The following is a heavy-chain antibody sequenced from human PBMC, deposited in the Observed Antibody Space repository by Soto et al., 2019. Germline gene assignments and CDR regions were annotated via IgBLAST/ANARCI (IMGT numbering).Heavy chain of an antibody. Sequence: QVQLQESGPGLVKPSGTLSLTCAVSGGSISSSNWWSWVRQPPGKGLEWIGEIYHSGSTNYNPSLRSRITISVDKSKSQFSLKPSSVTGADTAVYYCARDGGPLYGMDVWGQGTTVTVSS. J-gene: IGHJ6*02. CDR2: IYHSGST. CDR1: GGSISSSNW. CDR3: ARDGGPLYGMDV. D-gene: IGHD3-10*01. V-gene: IGHV4-4*02.